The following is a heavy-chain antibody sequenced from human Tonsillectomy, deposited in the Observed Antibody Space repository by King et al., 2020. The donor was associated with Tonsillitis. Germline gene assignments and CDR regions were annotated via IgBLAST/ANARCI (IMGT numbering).Heavy chain of an antibody. D-gene: IGHD3-22*01. CDR2: INHSGST. CDR1: GGSFSGYY. Sequence: VQLQQWGAGLLKPSETLSLTCAVYGGSFSGYYWSWIRQPPGKGLEWIGEINHSGSTNYNPSLKSRVTISVNTSKNQFSLKLSSVTAADTAVYYCSRVRGTHYYDSSGYYYMTSRSRKGYYFDYWGQGTLVTVSS. V-gene: IGHV4-34*01. CDR3: SRVRGTHYYDSSGYYYMTSRSRKGYYFDY. J-gene: IGHJ4*02.